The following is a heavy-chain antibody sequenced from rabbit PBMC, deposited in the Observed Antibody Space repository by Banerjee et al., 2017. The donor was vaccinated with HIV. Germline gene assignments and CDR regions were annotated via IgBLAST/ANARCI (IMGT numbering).Heavy chain of an antibody. CDR2: IYPDYGST. D-gene: IGHD6-1*01. V-gene: IGHV1S47*01. CDR1: GFDFSGYG. Sequence: QEQLVESGGGLVQPGGSLKLSCKASGFDFSGYGIGWVRQAPGKGLEWIAYIYPDYGSTDYASWVNGRFTISLDNAQNTVFLQMTSLTAADTATYFCAKVDYHYYTYGYPGYAHAPYFNLWGQGTLVTVS. CDR3: AKVDYHYYTYGYPGYAHAPYFNL. J-gene: IGHJ4*01.